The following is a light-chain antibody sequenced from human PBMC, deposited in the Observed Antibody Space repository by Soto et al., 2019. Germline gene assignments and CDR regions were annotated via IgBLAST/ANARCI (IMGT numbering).Light chain of an antibody. Sequence: DIVLTQSPGTLSLSPGERATLSCRASQSVSSSYLAWYQQKPGQAPRLLIYGASSMATGIPDRFSGSGSGTDFTLTISRLEPEDYAEYYCQHYGSSPFGGGNKVEIK. CDR1: QSVSSSY. CDR2: GAS. J-gene: IGKJ4*01. V-gene: IGKV3-20*01. CDR3: QHYGSSP.